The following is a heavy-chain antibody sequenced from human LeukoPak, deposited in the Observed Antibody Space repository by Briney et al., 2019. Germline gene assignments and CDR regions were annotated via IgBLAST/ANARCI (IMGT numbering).Heavy chain of an antibody. CDR1: GGSISSYY. Sequence: KSSETLSLTCTVSGGSISSYYWSWIRQPPGKGLEWIGYIYYSGSTNYNPSLKSRVTISVDTSKNQFSLKLRSVTAADTAVYYCARVERRYYDSSGYYFPPPYFDYWGQGTLVTVSS. CDR2: IYYSGST. V-gene: IGHV4-59*01. D-gene: IGHD3-22*01. J-gene: IGHJ4*02. CDR3: ARVERRYYDSSGYYFPPPYFDY.